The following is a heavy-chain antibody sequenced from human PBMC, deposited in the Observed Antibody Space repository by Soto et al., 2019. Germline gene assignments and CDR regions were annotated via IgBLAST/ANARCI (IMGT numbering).Heavy chain of an antibody. CDR2: IDSRGRTL. V-gene: IGHV3-11*01. Sequence: GGSLRLSCVASGFTFSDYSMSWIRQAPGKGLEWLAFIDSRGRTLSYADSVRGRFTISRDNAENSVYLQIDSLRADDTAVYYCARQAARNYIDSWGQGNSVTVSS. J-gene: IGHJ4*02. D-gene: IGHD6-6*01. CDR3: ARQAARNYIDS. CDR1: GFTFSDYS.